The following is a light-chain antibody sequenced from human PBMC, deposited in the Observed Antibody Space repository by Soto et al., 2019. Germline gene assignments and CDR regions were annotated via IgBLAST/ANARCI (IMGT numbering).Light chain of an antibody. CDR3: QVWDSSSDHVV. J-gene: IGLJ2*01. V-gene: IGLV3-21*04. CDR2: YDS. CDR1: NIGSKS. Sequence: GLTQPPSVSVAPGKTARITCGGNNIGSKSVHWYQQKPGQAPVLVIYYDSDRPSGIPERFSGSNSGNTATLTISRVEAGDEADYYCQVWDSSSDHVVFGGGTKLTVL.